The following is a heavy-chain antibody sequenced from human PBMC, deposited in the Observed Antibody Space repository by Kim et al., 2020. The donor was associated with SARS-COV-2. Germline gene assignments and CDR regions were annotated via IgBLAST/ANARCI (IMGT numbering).Heavy chain of an antibody. CDR2: ISYDGSNK. CDR3: AKDQMYYYDSSGYYGYYYYGMDV. CDR1: GFTFSSYG. Sequence: GGSLRLSCAASGFTFSSYGMHWVRQAPGKGLELVAVISYDGSNKYYADSVKGRFTISRDNSKNTLYLQMNSLRAEDTAVYYCAKDQMYYYDSSGYYGYYYYGMDVWGQGTTVTVSS. V-gene: IGHV3-30*18. J-gene: IGHJ6*02. D-gene: IGHD3-22*01.